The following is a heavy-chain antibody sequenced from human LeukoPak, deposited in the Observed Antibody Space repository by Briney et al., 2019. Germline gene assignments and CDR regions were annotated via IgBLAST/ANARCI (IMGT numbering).Heavy chain of an antibody. CDR3: ARDRVLFDY. Sequence: ASVKVSCKASGGTFSSYAISWVRQAPGQRLEWMGWINAGNGNTKYSQKFQGRVTITRDTSASTAYMELSSLRSEDTAVYYCARDRVLFDYWGQGTLVTVSS. CDR1: GGTFSSYA. J-gene: IGHJ4*02. V-gene: IGHV1-3*01. CDR2: INAGNGNT.